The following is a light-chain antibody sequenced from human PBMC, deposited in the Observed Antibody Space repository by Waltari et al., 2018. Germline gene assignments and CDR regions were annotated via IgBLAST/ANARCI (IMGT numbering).Light chain of an antibody. J-gene: IGKJ4*01. CDR1: QTIRTTY. Sequence: EIVLTPSPGTLSLSPGEGATLSCRTSQTIRTTYLAWYQQKPGQAPTLLIYGTFTRATGIPDRFTGSGSGTDFSLTISSLEPEDFATYYCQQYDISPLTFGGGTKVEIK. CDR2: GTF. V-gene: IGKV3-20*01. CDR3: QQYDISPLT.